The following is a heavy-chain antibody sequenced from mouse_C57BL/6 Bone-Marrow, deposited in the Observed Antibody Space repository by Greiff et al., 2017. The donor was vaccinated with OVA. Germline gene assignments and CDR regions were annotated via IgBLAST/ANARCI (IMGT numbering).Heavy chain of an antibody. Sequence: QVQLQQPGAELVMPGASVKLSCKASGYTFTSYWMHWVKQRPGQGLEWIGEIDPSDSYTNYNQKFKGKSTLTVDKSSSTAYMQLSSLTSEDSAVDYCAREYYGSSDWFAYWGQGTLVTVSA. CDR3: AREYYGSSDWFAY. CDR2: IDPSDSYT. CDR1: GYTFTSYW. D-gene: IGHD1-1*01. J-gene: IGHJ3*01. V-gene: IGHV1-69*01.